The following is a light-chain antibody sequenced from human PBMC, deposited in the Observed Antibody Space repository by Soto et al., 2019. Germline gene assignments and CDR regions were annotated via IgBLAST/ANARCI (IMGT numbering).Light chain of an antibody. V-gene: IGLV2-14*01. Sequence: QSALTQPASVSGSPGQSITTSCTGTSSDVGAYNYVSWYQQHPGKAPKLMIYEVNDRPSGVSNRFSGSKSGNTASLTISGLEAEDEADYYCSSFTTTSTYVFGTGTKLTVL. CDR1: SSDVGAYNY. J-gene: IGLJ1*01. CDR2: EVN. CDR3: SSFTTTSTYV.